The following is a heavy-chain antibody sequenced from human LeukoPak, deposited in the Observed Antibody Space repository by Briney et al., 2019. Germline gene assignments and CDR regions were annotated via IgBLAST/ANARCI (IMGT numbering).Heavy chain of an antibody. CDR1: GSTFDDYA. J-gene: IGHJ2*01. V-gene: IGHV3-43*02. Sequence: GGSLRLSCAASGSTFDDYAMHWVRQAPGKGLEWVSLISGDGGSTYYADSVKGRFTISRDNSKNSLYLQMNSLRTEDSALYYCAKDDRYSSSWYDWYFDLWGRGTLVTVSS. CDR2: ISGDGGST. D-gene: IGHD6-13*01. CDR3: AKDDRYSSSWYDWYFDL.